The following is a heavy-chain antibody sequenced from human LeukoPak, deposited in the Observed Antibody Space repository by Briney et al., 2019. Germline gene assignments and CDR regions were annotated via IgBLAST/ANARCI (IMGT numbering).Heavy chain of an antibody. D-gene: IGHD2-15*01. V-gene: IGHV3-23*01. CDR3: AKDREDILVVVAAAHDAFDI. J-gene: IGHJ3*02. CDR1: GFTFSSYA. CDR2: ISGSGGST. Sequence: GGSLRLSCAASGFTFSSYAMSWVRQAPGKGLEWVSAISGSGGSTYYADSVKGRFTISRDNSKNTPYLEMNSLRAEDTAVYYCAKDREDILVVVAAAHDAFDIWGQGTMVTVSS.